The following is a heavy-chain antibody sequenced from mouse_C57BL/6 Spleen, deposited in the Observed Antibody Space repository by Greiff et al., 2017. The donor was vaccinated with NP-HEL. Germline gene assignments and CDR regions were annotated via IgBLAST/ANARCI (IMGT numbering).Heavy chain of an antibody. CDR1: GYSFTGYY. J-gene: IGHJ2*01. Sequence: EVQLQQSGPELVKPGASVKISCKASGYSFTGYYMNWVKQSPEKSLEWIGEINPSTGGTTYNQKFKAKATLTVDKSSSTAYMQLKSLTSEDSAVYYCARGGYYGDWGKGTTLTVSS. CDR2: INPSTGGT. D-gene: IGHD1-1*01. V-gene: IGHV1-42*01. CDR3: ARGGYYGD.